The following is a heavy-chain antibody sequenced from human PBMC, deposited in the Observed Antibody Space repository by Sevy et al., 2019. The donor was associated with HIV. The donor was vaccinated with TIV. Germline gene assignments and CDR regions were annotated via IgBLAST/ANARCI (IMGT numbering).Heavy chain of an antibody. V-gene: IGHV3-64D*06. D-gene: IGHD4-17*01. J-gene: IGHJ4*02. CDR1: GFTLSSYG. Sequence: GGSLRLSCSASGFTLSSYGMHWVRQAPGKGLEYVSAISGDGGSTYYAVSVKGRFTISRDNSKNTLYLQMSSLRAEDTAVYYCVKSLPTVTRFDYWGQGTLVTVSS. CDR3: VKSLPTVTRFDY. CDR2: ISGDGGST.